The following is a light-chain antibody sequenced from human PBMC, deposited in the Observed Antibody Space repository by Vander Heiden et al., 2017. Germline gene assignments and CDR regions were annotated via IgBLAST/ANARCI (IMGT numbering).Light chain of an antibody. CDR3: QQTYSPPRT. V-gene: IGKV1-39*01. Sequence: DIHMTQSPSSLSASLGDRINITCRSSETIFNYINWYQQEPGRAPKLLIYATSNLQSGVPSRFTGSGSGTDFTLTIGSRQREDFATYFCQQTYSPPRTFGQWTKVEI. CDR1: ETIFNY. CDR2: ATS. J-gene: IGKJ1*01.